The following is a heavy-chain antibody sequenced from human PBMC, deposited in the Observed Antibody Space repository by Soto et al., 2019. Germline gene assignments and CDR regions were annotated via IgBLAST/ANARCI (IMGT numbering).Heavy chain of an antibody. D-gene: IGHD2-8*02. CDR1: GFTVSTYG. CDR3: TGEVASGY. CDR2: ISRDGGTK. Sequence: QVQLVESGGGVVQPGRSLRLSCAVSGFTVSTYGMHWVRQAPGKGLEWVAVISRDGGTKYYADSVKGRFTISRDNSRNTLFLEMNSLRGDDMAVYYCTGEVASGYWGQGTLVT. V-gene: IGHV3-30*03. J-gene: IGHJ4*02.